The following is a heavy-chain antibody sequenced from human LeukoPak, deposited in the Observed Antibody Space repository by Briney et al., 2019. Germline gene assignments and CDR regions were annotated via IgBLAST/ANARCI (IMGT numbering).Heavy chain of an antibody. CDR1: GGSISSSYYY. D-gene: IGHD4-17*01. J-gene: IGHJ5*02. V-gene: IGHV4-39*01. Sequence: PSETLSLTCTVSGGSISSSYYYWGWIRQPPGRGLGWIGSIYSSGSTYYNSSLKSRVTISVDTSKNQFSLKLTSVTAADTAVYYCARRYGPWGQGTLVTVSS. CDR2: IYSSGST. CDR3: ARRYGP.